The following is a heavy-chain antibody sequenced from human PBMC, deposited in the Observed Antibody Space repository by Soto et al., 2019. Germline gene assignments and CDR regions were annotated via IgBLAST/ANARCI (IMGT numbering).Heavy chain of an antibody. CDR2: INAGNGNT. Sequence: QVQLVQSGAEEKKPGASVKVSCKASGYTFTGYAMHWVRQAPGQRLEWMGWINAGNGNTKYSQKFQGRVTITRGASARTAYMELSSRRSEDTAVYYCARAVAVPADLDYWGQGTLVTVAS. V-gene: IGHV1-3*05. D-gene: IGHD6-19*01. CDR3: ARAVAVPADLDY. J-gene: IGHJ4*02. CDR1: GYTFTGYA.